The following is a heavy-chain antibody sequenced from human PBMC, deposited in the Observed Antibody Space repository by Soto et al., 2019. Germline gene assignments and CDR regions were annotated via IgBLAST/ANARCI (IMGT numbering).Heavy chain of an antibody. CDR1: GGSISSGGYY. Sequence: SETLSLTCTVSGGSISSGGYYWSWIRQHPGKGLEWIGYIYYSGTTYYNPSLKSRVTISVDTSKNQFSLNLSSVTAADTAVYYCARGYYYYMDVWGNGTTVTVSS. CDR2: IYYSGTT. J-gene: IGHJ6*03. D-gene: IGHD3-10*01. V-gene: IGHV4-31*03. CDR3: ARGYYYYMDV.